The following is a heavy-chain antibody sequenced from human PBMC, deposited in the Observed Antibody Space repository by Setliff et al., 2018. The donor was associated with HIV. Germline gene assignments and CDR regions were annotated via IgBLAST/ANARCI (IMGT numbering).Heavy chain of an antibody. V-gene: IGHV4-39*01. Sequence: SETLSLTCTVSGASVSSTSYYWGWIRQPPGKGLEWIGSIYYSGSTYYNPSLKSRVTISVDTSKNQFSPKLSSVTAADTAVFYCARHYGGNLDAFDIWGLGTMVT. CDR1: GASVSSTSYY. CDR3: ARHYGGNLDAFDI. CDR2: IYYSGST. D-gene: IGHD4-17*01. J-gene: IGHJ3*02.